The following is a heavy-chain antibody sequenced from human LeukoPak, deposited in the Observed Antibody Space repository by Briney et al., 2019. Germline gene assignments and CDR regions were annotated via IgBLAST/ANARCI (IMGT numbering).Heavy chain of an antibody. Sequence: GGSLRLSCAASGFTFSDYYMSWIRQAPGKGLEWVSYISSSSSYTDYADSVKGRFTISTDSSKNTLYLQMNSLRADDTAVYYCARGPSSDTFDIWGQGTMVTVSS. J-gene: IGHJ3*02. CDR3: ARGPSSDTFDI. CDR1: GFTFSDYY. CDR2: ISSSSSYT. D-gene: IGHD3-10*01. V-gene: IGHV3-11*03.